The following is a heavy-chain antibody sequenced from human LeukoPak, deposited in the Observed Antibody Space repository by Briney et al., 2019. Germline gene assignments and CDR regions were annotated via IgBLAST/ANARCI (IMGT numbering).Heavy chain of an antibody. J-gene: IGHJ3*02. CDR1: GFTFSSYG. CDR3: ARVDPGCSSTSCSPVAFDI. V-gene: IGHV3-21*01. Sequence: GGSLRLSCAASGFTFSSYGMNWVRQAPGKGLEWVSSISSSSSYIYYADSVKGRFTISRDNAKNSLYLQMNSLRAEDTAVYYCARVDPGCSSTSCSPVAFDIWGQGTMVTVSS. D-gene: IGHD2-2*01. CDR2: ISSSSSYI.